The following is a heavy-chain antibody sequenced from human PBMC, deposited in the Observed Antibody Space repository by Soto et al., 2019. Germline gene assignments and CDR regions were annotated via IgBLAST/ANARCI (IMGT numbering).Heavy chain of an antibody. Sequence: VVMVESGGGLVQPGTSLRLSCAVSGFNFGNYAMHWVRQAPGKGLEWVAAINWNSDKVAYAGSVLGRFTIFRDSAKNSLHLQMNDLTTEDTALYYCAKDKGGTPYYIDSWGQGILVTVSS. CDR2: INWNSDKV. CDR3: AKDKGGTPYYIDS. CDR1: GFNFGNYA. D-gene: IGHD6-25*01. V-gene: IGHV3-9*01. J-gene: IGHJ4*02.